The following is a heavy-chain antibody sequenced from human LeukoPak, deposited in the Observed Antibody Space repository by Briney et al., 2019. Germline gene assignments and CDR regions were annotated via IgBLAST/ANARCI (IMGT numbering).Heavy chain of an antibody. CDR1: GFTFSSYW. V-gene: IGHV3-30*02. D-gene: IGHD2-15*01. CDR2: IRYDGSNK. J-gene: IGHJ5*02. CDR3: AKDGGSNSYYNWFDP. Sequence: GGSLRLSCAASGFTFSSYWMSWVRQAPGKGLEWVAFIRYDGSNKYYADSVKGRFTISRDNSKNTLYLQMNSLRAEDTAVYYCAKDGGSNSYYNWFDPWGQGTLVTVSS.